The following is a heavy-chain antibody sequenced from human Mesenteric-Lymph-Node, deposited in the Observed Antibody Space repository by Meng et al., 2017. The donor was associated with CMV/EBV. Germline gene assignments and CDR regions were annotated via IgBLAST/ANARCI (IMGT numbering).Heavy chain of an antibody. Sequence: GESLKISCAASGFTFSSYAMHWVRQASGKGLEWVAVISYDGSNKYYADSVKGRFTISRDNSKNTLYLQMNSLRAEDTAVYYCARDDGRSNYFDYWGQGTLVTVSS. CDR1: GFTFSSYA. CDR2: ISYDGSNK. D-gene: IGHD1-26*01. CDR3: ARDDGRSNYFDY. V-gene: IGHV3-30*04. J-gene: IGHJ4*02.